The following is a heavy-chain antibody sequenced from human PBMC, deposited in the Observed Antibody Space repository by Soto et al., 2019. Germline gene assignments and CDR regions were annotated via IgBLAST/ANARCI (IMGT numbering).Heavy chain of an antibody. D-gene: IGHD2-21*02. J-gene: IGHJ1*01. V-gene: IGHV3-30-3*01. CDR3: ARESGAIVVVTAYFQH. CDR2: ISYDGSNK. Sequence: QVQLVESGGGVVQPGRSLRLSCAASGFTFSSYAMHWVRQAPGKGLEWVAVISYDGSNKYYADSVKGRFTISRDNSKNTLYLQMNSLSAEDTAVYYCARESGAIVVVTAYFQHWGQGTLVTVSS. CDR1: GFTFSSYA.